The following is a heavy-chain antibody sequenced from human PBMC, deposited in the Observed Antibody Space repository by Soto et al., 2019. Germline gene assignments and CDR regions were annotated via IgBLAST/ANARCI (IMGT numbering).Heavy chain of an antibody. CDR3: ARARYDSSGYYYFDY. V-gene: IGHV4-59*01. CDR2: IYYSGST. Sequence: SETLSLTCTVSGGSISSYYWSWIRHPPGKGLEWIGYIYYSGSTIYNPSLKSRVTISVDTSKNQFSLKLSSVTAADTAVYYCARARYDSSGYYYFDYWGQGTLVTVSS. D-gene: IGHD3-22*01. J-gene: IGHJ4*02. CDR1: GGSISSYY.